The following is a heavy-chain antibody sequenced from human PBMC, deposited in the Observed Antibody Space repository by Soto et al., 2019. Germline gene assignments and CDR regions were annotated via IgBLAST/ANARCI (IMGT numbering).Heavy chain of an antibody. Sequence: PSETLSLTCAVSGGSISSSNWWSWVRQPPGKGLEWIGEIYHSGSTNYNPSLKSRVTISVDKSKNQFSLKLSSVTAADTAVYYCARDLHYYGSGSRLPGGMDVWGQGTTVTVSS. D-gene: IGHD3-10*01. CDR1: GGSISSSNW. V-gene: IGHV4-4*02. CDR2: IYHSGST. CDR3: ARDLHYYGSGSRLPGGMDV. J-gene: IGHJ6*02.